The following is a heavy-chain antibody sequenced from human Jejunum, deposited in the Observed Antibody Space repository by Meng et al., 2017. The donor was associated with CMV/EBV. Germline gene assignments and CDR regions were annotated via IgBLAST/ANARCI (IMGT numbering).Heavy chain of an antibody. V-gene: IGHV4-4*07. CDR1: AGPISGYY. CDR2: IYTSGST. Sequence: QVLLQVSGPGLVKSSETLSLTCFVSAGPISGYYWSWIRQPAGKGLEWIGRIYTSGSTHYNPSLKSRLTMSVDLAKNQISLKLSSVTAADTAVYYCARESGSYYWFDPWGQGTLVTVSS. CDR3: ARESGSYYWFDP. J-gene: IGHJ5*02. D-gene: IGHD1-26*01.